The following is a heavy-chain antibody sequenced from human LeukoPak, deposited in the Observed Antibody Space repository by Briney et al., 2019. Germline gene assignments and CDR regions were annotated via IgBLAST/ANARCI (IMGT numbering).Heavy chain of an antibody. J-gene: IGHJ4*02. CDR3: ARSPDGFDY. Sequence: GGSLRLSCAVSGFTFSDYAMTWVRQAPGKGLEWVSAISSSGGSTYYADSVKGRFTISRDNSRNTLYLQMNSLRAEDTAVYYCARSPDGFDYWGQGTLVTVSS. CDR1: GFTFSDYA. D-gene: IGHD5-24*01. CDR2: ISSSGGST. V-gene: IGHV3-23*01.